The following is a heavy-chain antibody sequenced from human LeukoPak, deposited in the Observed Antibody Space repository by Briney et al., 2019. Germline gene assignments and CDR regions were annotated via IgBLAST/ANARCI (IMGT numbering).Heavy chain of an antibody. D-gene: IGHD6-6*01. J-gene: IGHJ4*02. CDR3: AKDVRIAARQAANYFDY. CDR2: IYSGGST. Sequence: GGSLRLYCAASGLTVSSNYMSWVRQAPGKGLEWVSVIYSGGSTYYADSVKGRFTISRDNSKNTLYLQMNSLRAEDTAVYYCAKDVRIAARQAANYFDYWGQGTLVTVSS. CDR1: GLTVSSNY. V-gene: IGHV3-53*01.